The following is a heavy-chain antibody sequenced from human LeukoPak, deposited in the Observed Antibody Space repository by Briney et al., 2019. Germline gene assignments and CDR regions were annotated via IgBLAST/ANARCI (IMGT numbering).Heavy chain of an antibody. V-gene: IGHV4-30-4*01. CDR3: ARDSPTRAFDI. CDR2: IYYSGST. CDR1: GGSISSGDYY. J-gene: IGHJ3*02. D-gene: IGHD1-1*01. Sequence: PSETLSLTCTVSGGSISSGDYYWSWIRQPPGKGLEWIGYIYYSGSTYYNPSLKSRVTISVDTSKNQFSLKLSSVTAADTAVYYCARDSPTRAFDIWGQGTMVTVSS.